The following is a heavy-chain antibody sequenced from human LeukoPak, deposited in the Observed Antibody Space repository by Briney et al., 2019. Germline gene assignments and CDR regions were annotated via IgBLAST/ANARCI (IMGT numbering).Heavy chain of an antibody. CDR3: ARARYCSGGSCYSGLGWFDP. J-gene: IGHJ5*02. CDR1: GGSISSGGYY. CDR2: IYYSGST. D-gene: IGHD2-15*01. Sequence: SETLSLTCTVSGGSISSGGYYWSWIRQHPGKGLEWIGYIYYSGSTYYNPSLKSRVTISVDTSKNQFSLKLSSVTAADTAVYCCARARYCSGGSCYSGLGWFDPWGQGTLVTVSS. V-gene: IGHV4-31*03.